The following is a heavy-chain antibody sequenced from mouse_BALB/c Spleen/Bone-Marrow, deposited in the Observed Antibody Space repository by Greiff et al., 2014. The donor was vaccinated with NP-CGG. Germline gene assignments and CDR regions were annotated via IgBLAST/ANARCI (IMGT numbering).Heavy chain of an antibody. V-gene: IGHV1-4*02. D-gene: IGHD2-4*01. CDR1: GYTFTYYT. J-gene: IGHJ4*01. CDR3: VRENYDYDGDAMDY. CDR2: INPSSGYT. Sequence: QVQLKQLAAELARPGASVKMSCKTSGYTFTYYTMHWVKQRPGQGLEWIGYINPSSGYTDYNQKFKDKATLTTDKSSSTAYLQLSSLTSEDSAVYYCVRENYDYDGDAMDYWGQGTSVTVSS.